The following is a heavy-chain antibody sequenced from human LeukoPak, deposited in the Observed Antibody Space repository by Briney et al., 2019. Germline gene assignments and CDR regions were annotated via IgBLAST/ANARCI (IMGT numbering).Heavy chain of an antibody. CDR1: GGSISSSSYY. V-gene: IGHV4-39*02. CDR3: ARDKGPYWYFDV. CDR2: IYRGGTT. J-gene: IGHJ2*01. Sequence: SETLSLTCSVSGGSISSSSYYWGWIRQPPGKGLEWIGSIYRGGTTHYNPSLQSRVTLSVDTSKNQFSLKLSSVTAADTAVYFCARDKGPYWYFDVWGRGTLVTVSS.